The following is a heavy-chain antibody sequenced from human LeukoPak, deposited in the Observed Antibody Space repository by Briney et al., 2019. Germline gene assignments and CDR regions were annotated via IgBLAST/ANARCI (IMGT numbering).Heavy chain of an antibody. D-gene: IGHD6-19*01. CDR3: VRGGSGWHQFDY. Sequence: SVKGRFTISRDNAKNSLYLQMNSLRTEDTAVYNGVRGGSGWHQFDYWGQGTLVTVSS. V-gene: IGHV3-48*03. J-gene: IGHJ4*02.